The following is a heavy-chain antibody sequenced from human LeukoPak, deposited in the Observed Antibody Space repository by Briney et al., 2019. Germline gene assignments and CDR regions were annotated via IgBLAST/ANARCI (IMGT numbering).Heavy chain of an antibody. CDR2: ISAYNGNT. J-gene: IGHJ5*02. D-gene: IGHD6-6*01. V-gene: IGHV1-18*04. Sequence: ASVKVSCKASGYTFTSYGISWVRQAPGQGLEWMGWISAYNGNTNYAQKLQGRVTMTTDTSTSTAYMELSSLRSEDTAVYYCAREGPSIAARQIWFDPWGQGTLVTVSS. CDR1: GYTFTSYG. CDR3: AREGPSIAARQIWFDP.